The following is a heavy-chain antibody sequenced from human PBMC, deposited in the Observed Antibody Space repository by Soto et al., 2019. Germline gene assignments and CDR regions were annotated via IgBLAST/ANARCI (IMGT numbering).Heavy chain of an antibody. CDR2: INHSGST. J-gene: IGHJ4*02. Sequence: SETLSLTCAVYGGSFSGYYWSWIRQPPGKGLEWIGEINHSGSTNYNPSLKSRVTISVDTSKNQFSLKLSSVTAADTAVYYCARGFWSGHLDYWGQGTLVTVSS. V-gene: IGHV4-34*01. CDR1: GGSFSGYY. D-gene: IGHD3-3*01. CDR3: ARGFWSGHLDY.